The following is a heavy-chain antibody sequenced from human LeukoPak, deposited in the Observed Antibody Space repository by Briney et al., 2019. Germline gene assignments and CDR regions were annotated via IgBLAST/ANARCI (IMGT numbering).Heavy chain of an antibody. V-gene: IGHV1-8*02. Sequence: GESLKISCKGSGYSFTSYWIGWVRQATGQGLEWMGWMNPNSGNTGYAQKFQGRVTMTRNTSISTAYMELSSLRSEDTAVYYCARGYGRHDYYGSGTDDYWGQGTLVTVSS. J-gene: IGHJ4*02. CDR2: MNPNSGNT. CDR3: ARGYGRHDYYGSGTDDY. D-gene: IGHD3-10*01. CDR1: GYSFTSYW.